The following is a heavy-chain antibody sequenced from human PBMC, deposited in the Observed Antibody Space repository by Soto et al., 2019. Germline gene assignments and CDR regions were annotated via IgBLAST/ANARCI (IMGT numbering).Heavy chain of an antibody. V-gene: IGHV4-59*12. CDR2: LYYGRSA. CDR3: ARGNVVAIDY. J-gene: IGHJ4*02. CDR1: GDSISTYY. D-gene: IGHD2-21*01. Sequence: SETLSLPCAVSGDSISTYYCMWLRQPPGKGLESIGYLYYGRSANYNPSLKSRVTLSVDTSTNQCSLTLSSVTAADTAVYYCARGNVVAIDYWGQGTLVTSPQ.